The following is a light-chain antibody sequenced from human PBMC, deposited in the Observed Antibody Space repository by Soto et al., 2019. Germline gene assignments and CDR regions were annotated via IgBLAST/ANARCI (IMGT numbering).Light chain of an antibody. J-gene: IGLJ1*01. V-gene: IGLV2-8*01. CDR3: SSYTDRKNLV. CDR1: SSDIGGYNS. CDR2: NIT. Sequence: QSALTQSPSASGSPGQSVTISCTGTSSDIGGYNSVSWYQQHPGKAPKVMIYNITKRPSGVPDRFSCSNAGNTASLTVSALQAEDEADYCGSSYTDRKNLVFGTGTKLTVL.